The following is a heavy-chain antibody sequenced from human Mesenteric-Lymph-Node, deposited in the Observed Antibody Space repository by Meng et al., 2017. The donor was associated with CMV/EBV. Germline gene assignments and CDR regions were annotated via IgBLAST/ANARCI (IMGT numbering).Heavy chain of an antibody. V-gene: IGHV1-69*04. CDR3: ASDITGNSYAYDS. CDR2: IIPIIGRP. CDR1: GGTLSSYV. D-gene: IGHD3-16*01. J-gene: IGHJ5*01. Sequence: SVKVSCKASGGTLSSYVISWVRQAPGQGLERMGRIIPIIGRPHHAQRFQDRVSITADKATSTVYMELRTLTSEDTAVYFCASDITGNSYAYDSWGQGTLVTVSS.